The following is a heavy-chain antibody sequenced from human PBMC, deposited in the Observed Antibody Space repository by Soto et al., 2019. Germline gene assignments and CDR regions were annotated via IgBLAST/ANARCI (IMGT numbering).Heavy chain of an antibody. CDR3: VKDYRTTSPK. D-gene: IGHD3-16*02. CDR2: ITRNGGSR. Sequence: EVQLLESGGGLVQPGGSLTLSCAASGFNFNVYAMAWVRQALGKGLEWVSSITRNGGSRYYADSVKGRFTISRDNSKGTLHLQLNSLRVEDTGLYLCVKDYRTTSPKWGQGTLVTVSS. V-gene: IGHV3-23*01. J-gene: IGHJ4*02. CDR1: GFNFNVYA.